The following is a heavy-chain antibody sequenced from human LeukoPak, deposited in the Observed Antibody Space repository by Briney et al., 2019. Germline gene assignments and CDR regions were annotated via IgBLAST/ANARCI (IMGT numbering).Heavy chain of an antibody. Sequence: GGSLRLSCAASGFTFSSYAMHWVRQAPGKGLEWVAVISYDGSNKYYADSVKGRFTISRDNSKNTLYLQMNSLRAEDTAVYYCARGHYDFWEVGVDYWGQGTLVTVSS. D-gene: IGHD3-3*01. CDR2: ISYDGSNK. V-gene: IGHV3-30*04. CDR3: ARGHYDFWEVGVDY. CDR1: GFTFSSYA. J-gene: IGHJ4*02.